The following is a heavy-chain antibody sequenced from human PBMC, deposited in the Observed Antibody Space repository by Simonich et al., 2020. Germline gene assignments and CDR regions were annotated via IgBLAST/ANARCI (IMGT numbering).Heavy chain of an antibody. V-gene: IGHV1-24*01. Sequence: QVQLVQSGAEVKKPGASVKVSCKVSGYTLTELSMHWVRQAPGKGLEWMGGFDPEDGETIYAQKFQGRVTRTEDTSTDTAYMELSSLRSEDTAVYYCATVSYYDSSGYRLDYWGQGTLVTVSS. J-gene: IGHJ4*02. CDR2: FDPEDGET. CDR1: GYTLTELS. CDR3: ATVSYYDSSGYRLDY. D-gene: IGHD3-22*01.